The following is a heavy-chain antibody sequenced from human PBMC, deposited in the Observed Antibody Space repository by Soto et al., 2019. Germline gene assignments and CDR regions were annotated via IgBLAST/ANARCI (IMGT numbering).Heavy chain of an antibody. CDR1: GYTFTSYA. CDR2: INTNTGNP. D-gene: IGHD6-19*01. Sequence: ASVKVSCKASGYTFTSYAMNWVRQAPGQGLEWMGWINTNTGNPTYAQGFTGRFVFSLDTSVSTAYLQICSLKAEDTAVYYCARGLEQWPYGNWFDPWGQGTLVTVSS. CDR3: ARGLEQWPYGNWFDP. V-gene: IGHV7-4-1*01. J-gene: IGHJ5*02.